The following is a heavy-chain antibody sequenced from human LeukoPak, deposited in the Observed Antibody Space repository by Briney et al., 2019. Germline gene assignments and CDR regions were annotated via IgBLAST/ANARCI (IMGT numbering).Heavy chain of an antibody. CDR3: AKFSAIAMVRDED. CDR1: GFTFSGFW. CDR2: INSDGSEG. V-gene: IGHV3-7*03. D-gene: IGHD5-18*01. J-gene: IGHJ4*02. Sequence: GGSLRLSCAVSGFTFSGFWMSWSRQAPGKGLEWVASINSDGSEGYYADVVKGRFTISRGNAKNSLYLQMNSLRAEDTAVYYCAKFSAIAMVRDEDWGQGTLVTVSS.